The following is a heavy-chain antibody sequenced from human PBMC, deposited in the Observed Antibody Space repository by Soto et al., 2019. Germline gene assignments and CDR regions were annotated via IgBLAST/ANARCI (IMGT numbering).Heavy chain of an antibody. Sequence: SETLSLTCTVSGGSITTGGYYWSWIRQLPGKGLEWIGHRYYSESTYYNPSLKSRVSISLDTSKNQFSLKLSFVTAADTAMYYCARTKCSGGSCYSWSLDYWGQGTPVTVPS. CDR2: RYYSEST. J-gene: IGHJ4*02. CDR1: GGSITTGGYY. CDR3: ARTKCSGGSCYSWSLDY. V-gene: IGHV4-31*03. D-gene: IGHD2-15*01.